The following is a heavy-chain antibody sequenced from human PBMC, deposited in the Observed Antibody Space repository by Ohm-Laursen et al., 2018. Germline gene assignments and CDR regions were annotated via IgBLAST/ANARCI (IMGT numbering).Heavy chain of an antibody. CDR2: ISGNAVRT. D-gene: IGHD3-9*01. V-gene: IGHV3-23*01. J-gene: IGHJ4*02. CDR3: ARKLDPYYFDY. Sequence: SLRLSCAASGFTFSSYAMSWVRQAPGKGLEWVSSISGNAVRTYDADSVKGRFSISRDNSKNTLDLQMNSLRAEDTAVYYCARKLDPYYFDYWGQGTLVTVSS. CDR1: GFTFSSYA.